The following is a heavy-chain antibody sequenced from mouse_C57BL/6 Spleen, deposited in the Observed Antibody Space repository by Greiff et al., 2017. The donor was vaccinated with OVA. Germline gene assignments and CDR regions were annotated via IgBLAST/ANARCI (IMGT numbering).Heavy chain of an antibody. CDR2: IHPNSGST. Sequence: VQLQQPGAELVKPGASVTLSCKASGYTFTSYWMHWVKQRPGQGLEWIGMIHPNSGSTNYNEKFKSKATLTVDKSSSTAYMQLSSLTSEDSAVYYCARSLDYDRYFDYWGQGTTLTVSS. V-gene: IGHV1-64*01. CDR3: ARSLDYDRYFDY. D-gene: IGHD2-4*01. CDR1: GYTFTSYW. J-gene: IGHJ2*01.